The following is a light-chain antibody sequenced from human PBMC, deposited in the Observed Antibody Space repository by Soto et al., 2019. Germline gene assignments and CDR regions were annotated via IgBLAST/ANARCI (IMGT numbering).Light chain of an antibody. CDR1: QSVSSKF. V-gene: IGKV3-20*01. CDR2: GAS. Sequence: VLAQSPGTLSLSPGERATLACRASQSVSSKFLAWYQHKVGQAPRLLMYGASIRAAGTPDRFSGSGSGTDFTLTISIVEPEDFVVYYCQHFGGSPPKYTFGQGTKLEI. J-gene: IGKJ2*01. CDR3: QHFGGSPPKYT.